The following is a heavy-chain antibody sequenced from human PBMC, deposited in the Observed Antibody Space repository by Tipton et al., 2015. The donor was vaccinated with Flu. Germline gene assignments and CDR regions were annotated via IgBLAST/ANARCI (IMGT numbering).Heavy chain of an antibody. CDR2: IRSKAYGGTT. Sequence: SLRLSCAVSGFTVSGQYMSWVRQAPGKGLEWVGFIRSKAYGGTTEYAASVKGRFTISRDDSKSIAYLQMNSLKTEDTAVYYCTRDRDDYVWGSYALTWGQGTLVTVSS. V-gene: IGHV3-49*04. CDR1: GFTVSGQY. D-gene: IGHD3-16*01. CDR3: TRDRDDYVWGSYALT. J-gene: IGHJ4*02.